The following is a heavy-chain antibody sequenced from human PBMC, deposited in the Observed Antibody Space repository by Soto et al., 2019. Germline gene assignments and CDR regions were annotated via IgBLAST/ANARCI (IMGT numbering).Heavy chain of an antibody. J-gene: IGHJ4*02. CDR1: GFSLSSKGMR. CDR2: IDWDDDK. D-gene: IGHD3-16*01. CDR3: AGSRGGFTVATYFFDY. Sequence: SGPTLVNPTQTLTLTCTFSGFSLSSKGMRVSWIRQPPGKALEWLARIDWDDDKFYSPSLRTRLAISKGTSKNQVVLTMTNVDPMDTAPYYCAGSRGGFTVATYFFDYWGQGTLVTVSS. V-gene: IGHV2-70*04.